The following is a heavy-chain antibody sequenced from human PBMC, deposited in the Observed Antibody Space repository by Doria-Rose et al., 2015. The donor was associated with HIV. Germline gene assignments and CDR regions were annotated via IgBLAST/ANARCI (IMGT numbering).Heavy chain of an antibody. Sequence: QESGPVLVKPAETLTLTCTVFGVSLSSPGMGVSWIRQPPGKALEWLANIFSDDERSYKTSQKGRLTISRCTSKSQVVLTMTDMDPVDTATYYCARIKSSRWYHKYYFDFWGQGTLVIVSA. CDR1: GVSLSSPGMG. CDR3: ARIKSSRWYHKYYFDF. CDR2: IFSDDER. V-gene: IGHV2-26*01. J-gene: IGHJ4*02. D-gene: IGHD6-13*01.